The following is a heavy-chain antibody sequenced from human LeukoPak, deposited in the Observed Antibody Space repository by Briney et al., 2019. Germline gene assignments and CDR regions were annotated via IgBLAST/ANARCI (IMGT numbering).Heavy chain of an antibody. V-gene: IGHV1-2*02. D-gene: IGHD6-19*01. Sequence: ASVKVSCKASGYTFTGYYVHWVRQAPGQGLEWMGWMNPKSGGTNYAQKFEARVTMNRDMSISTAYMELSRLRFDDTAVYYCARDLRYSSGWSASGMDVWGKGTTVTISS. CDR3: ARDLRYSSGWSASGMDV. J-gene: IGHJ6*03. CDR2: MNPKSGGT. CDR1: GYTFTGYY.